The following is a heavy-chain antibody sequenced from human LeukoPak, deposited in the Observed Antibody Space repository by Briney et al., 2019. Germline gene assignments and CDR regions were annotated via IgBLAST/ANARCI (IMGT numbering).Heavy chain of an antibody. CDR3: ARTITIFGALGYFDY. V-gene: IGHV4-31*03. D-gene: IGHD3-3*01. CDR2: IYYSGNT. Sequence: SQTLSLTCTVSGTSISSGAYSWSWVRQHPGKGLEWIAYIYYSGNTYYNPSLKRRVTISADTSKNQFSLKLSSVTAADTAVYYCARTITIFGALGYFDYWGQGTLVTVSS. J-gene: IGHJ4*02. CDR1: GTSISSGAYS.